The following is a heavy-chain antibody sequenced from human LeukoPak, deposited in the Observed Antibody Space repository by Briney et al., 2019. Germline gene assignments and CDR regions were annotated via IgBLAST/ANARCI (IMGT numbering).Heavy chain of an antibody. CDR2: ISISGTNM. CDR3: AKPYYYGSRSYMDY. D-gene: IGHD3-10*01. CDR1: GFTFSGYE. J-gene: IGHJ4*02. V-gene: IGHV3-48*03. Sequence: GGSLRLSCAASGFTFSGYEMNWVRQAPGKGLEWVSYISISGTNMLYADSVKGRFTISRDNSRTSLYLQMNSLRAEDTAVYYCAKPYYYGSRSYMDYWGQGTLVTVSS.